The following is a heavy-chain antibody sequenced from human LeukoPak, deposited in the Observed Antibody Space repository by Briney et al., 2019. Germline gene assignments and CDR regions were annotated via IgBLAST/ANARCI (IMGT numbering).Heavy chain of an antibody. Sequence: SETLSLTCTVSGGSISSHYWSWIRQPPGKGLEWIGYIYYSGSTNYNPSLKSRVIISVDTSKNQFSLKLSSVTAADTAVYYCARARRGDGYNYYYYYMDVWGKGTTVTVSS. J-gene: IGHJ6*03. D-gene: IGHD5-24*01. V-gene: IGHV4-59*11. CDR3: ARARRGDGYNYYYYYMDV. CDR2: IYYSGST. CDR1: GGSISSHY.